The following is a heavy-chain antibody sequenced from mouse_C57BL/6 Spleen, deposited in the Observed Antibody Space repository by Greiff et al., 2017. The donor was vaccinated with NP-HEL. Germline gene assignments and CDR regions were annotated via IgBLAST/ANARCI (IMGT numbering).Heavy chain of an antibody. CDR1: GYAFSSYW. CDR3: ALFYYGSSYMDAMDY. Sequence: VQLVESGAELVKPGASVKISCKASGYAFSSYWMNWVKQRPGKGLEWIGQIYPGDGDTNYNGKFKGKATLTADKSSSTAYMQLSSLTSEDSAVYFCALFYYGSSYMDAMDYWGQGTSVTVSS. J-gene: IGHJ4*01. V-gene: IGHV1-80*01. CDR2: IYPGDGDT. D-gene: IGHD1-1*01.